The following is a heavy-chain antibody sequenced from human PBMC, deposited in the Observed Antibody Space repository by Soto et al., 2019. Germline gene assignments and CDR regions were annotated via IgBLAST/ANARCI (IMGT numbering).Heavy chain of an antibody. D-gene: IGHD3-22*01. CDR2: ISVNSGTT. J-gene: IGHJ4*02. CDR1: VYNFNTYG. Sequence: SVKVSCKASVYNFNTYGITWVRQAPGQGLEWMGWISVNSGTTNYAQKIQGRVTMTTDTSSSTAFMELRSLRSDDTAVYYCARNDTSGHYSDYWGQGTLVTGSS. CDR3: ARNDTSGHYSDY. V-gene: IGHV1-18*01.